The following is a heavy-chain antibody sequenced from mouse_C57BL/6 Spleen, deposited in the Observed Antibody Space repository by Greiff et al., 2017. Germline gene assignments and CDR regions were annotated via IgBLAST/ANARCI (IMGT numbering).Heavy chain of an antibody. CDR3: ARSGFAY. J-gene: IGHJ3*01. Sequence: QVQLQQSGAELVRPGASVKLSCKASGYTFTDYYINWVKQRPGQGLEWIARIYPGSGNTYYNEKFKGKATLTAEKSSSTAYMQLSSLTSEDSAVYFCARSGFAYWGQGTPVTVSA. CDR2: IYPGSGNT. V-gene: IGHV1-76*01. CDR1: GYTFTDYY.